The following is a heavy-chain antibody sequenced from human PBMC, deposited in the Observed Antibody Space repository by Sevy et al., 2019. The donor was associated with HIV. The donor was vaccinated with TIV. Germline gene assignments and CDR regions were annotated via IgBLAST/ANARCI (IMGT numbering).Heavy chain of an antibody. Sequence: ASVKVSCKVSGYTLTELSMHWVRQVPGKGLEWMGSFDPEDDGTIYAQKFQGRVTMTEDTSTDTAYMELSSLRSEDTAVSYCATTKDYYENSGDPFDYWGQGTLVTVSS. V-gene: IGHV1-24*01. CDR3: ATTKDYYENSGDPFDY. CDR2: FDPEDDGT. J-gene: IGHJ4*02. D-gene: IGHD3-22*01. CDR1: GYTLTELS.